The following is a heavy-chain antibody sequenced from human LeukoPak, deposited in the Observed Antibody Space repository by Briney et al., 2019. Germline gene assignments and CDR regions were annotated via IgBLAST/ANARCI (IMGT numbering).Heavy chain of an antibody. CDR3: ARGRWSSSGWYYFDY. J-gene: IGHJ4*02. CDR1: GDTFTEYA. D-gene: IGHD6-19*01. Sequence: GASVKASCKASGDTFTEYAMHWVRQAPGQRLEWMGWINAGNGATKYSQKFQGRFTITRDTSASTAYMALSSLTSEGTTIYYCARGRWSSSGWYYFDYWGQGTQVTVSS. CDR2: INAGNGAT. V-gene: IGHV1-3*01.